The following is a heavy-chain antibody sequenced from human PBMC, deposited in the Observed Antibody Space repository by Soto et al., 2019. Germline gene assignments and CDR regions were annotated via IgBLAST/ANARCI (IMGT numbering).Heavy chain of an antibody. CDR3: TRRGGPYGSGAHYFDY. D-gene: IGHD3-10*01. J-gene: IGHJ4*02. V-gene: IGHV4-39*01. CDR2: IHYSGNT. Sequence: SETLSLTCTVSGGSLSSGSYYWGWIRQPPGKGLEWIASIHYSGNTYYNPSLKSRVTISVDTSKNQFSLKLTSVTAADTAVFYCTRRGGPYGSGAHYFDYWGQGTLVTVSS. CDR1: GGSLSSGSYY.